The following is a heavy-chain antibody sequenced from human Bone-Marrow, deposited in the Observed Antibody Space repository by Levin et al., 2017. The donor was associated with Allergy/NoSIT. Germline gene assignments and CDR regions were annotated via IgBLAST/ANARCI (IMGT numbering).Heavy chain of an antibody. Sequence: PGGSPRLSCAASGFTFSNVWMTWVRQAPGKGLEWVGRIKSKTDGGTADYAAPVKGRLTISRDDSKNTLYLQMNSLENEDTAVYYCTTHSILTGSGRWYWGQGALVTVSS. CDR1: GFTFSNVW. D-gene: IGHD3-9*01. V-gene: IGHV3-15*01. CDR3: TTHSILTGSGRWY. CDR2: IKSKTDGGTA. J-gene: IGHJ4*02.